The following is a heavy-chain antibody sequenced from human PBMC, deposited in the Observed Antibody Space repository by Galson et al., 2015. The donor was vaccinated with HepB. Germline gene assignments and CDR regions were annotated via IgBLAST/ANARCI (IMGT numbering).Heavy chain of an antibody. V-gene: IGHV1-69*13. CDR2: IISILGTA. Sequence: SVKVSCKASGGTFSSYAISWVRQAPGQGPEWMGGIISILGTANYAQKFQGRLTITADESTTTAYMELSSLRSEDTAVYYRASDYPAAAGTIFFDYWGQGTLVTVAS. D-gene: IGHD6-13*01. CDR1: GGTFSSYA. CDR3: ASDYPAAAGTIFFDY. J-gene: IGHJ4*02.